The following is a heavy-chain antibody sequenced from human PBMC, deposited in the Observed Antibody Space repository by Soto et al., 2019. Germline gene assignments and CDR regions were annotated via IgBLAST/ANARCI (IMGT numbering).Heavy chain of an antibody. D-gene: IGHD6-13*01. Sequence: GSSVQVSCKASGGTFSSYAISWVRQAPGQGLEWMGGLIPIFGTANYAQKFQGRATITADESMSTAYMELSSLRSEDTAVYYCAREYIAASSKPHFHSYGMEGWGEGSTVT. CDR1: GGTFSSYA. CDR3: AREYIAASSKPHFHSYGMEG. V-gene: IGHV1-69*13. J-gene: IGHJ6*02. CDR2: LIPIFGTA.